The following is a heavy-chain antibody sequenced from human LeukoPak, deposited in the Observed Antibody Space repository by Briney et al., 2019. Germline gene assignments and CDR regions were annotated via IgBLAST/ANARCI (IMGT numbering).Heavy chain of an antibody. D-gene: IGHD3-16*01. CDR3: AGSFWEGAFEI. Sequence: PSETLSLTCTVSGGSISTYYWNWIRQPPGKGLEWIGYIHYSGSTSYNPSLKSRVTISVDTSKKQFSLKLSSVTAADTAVYYCAGSFWEGAFEIWGQGTMVTVSS. V-gene: IGHV4-59*01. CDR2: IHYSGST. J-gene: IGHJ3*02. CDR1: GGSISTYY.